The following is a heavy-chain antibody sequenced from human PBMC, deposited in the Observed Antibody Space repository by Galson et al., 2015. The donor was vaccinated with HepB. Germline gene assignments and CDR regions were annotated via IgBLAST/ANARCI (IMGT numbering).Heavy chain of an antibody. V-gene: IGHV1-2*06. D-gene: IGHD3-16*01. CDR1: GYNFNVYY. J-gene: IGHJ6*02. CDR2: IDPDSGGT. CDR3: AREYDYVWGSSPSGNYYYAMDV. Sequence: SVKVSCKASGYNFNVYYIHWVRQAPGQGLEWLGRIDPDSGGTDYAQKFQGRVTMTSDTSISTAYMELSRLRSDDTAFYYCAREYDYVWGSSPSGNYYYAMDVWGQGTTVIVS.